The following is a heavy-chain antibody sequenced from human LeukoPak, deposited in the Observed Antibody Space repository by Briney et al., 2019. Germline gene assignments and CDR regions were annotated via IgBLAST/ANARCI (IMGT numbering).Heavy chain of an antibody. J-gene: IGHJ4*02. V-gene: IGHV3-48*03. CDR1: GFSFRSYE. CDR3: ARDLNWETY. D-gene: IGHD7-27*01. Sequence: PGGSLRLSCAASGFSFRSYEMNWVRQAPGKGLQWIAYISASGTVTHYADSMRGRFTISRDNAKNSLYLEMNSLRGEDTAVYYCARDLNWETYWGQGTLVSVSS. CDR2: ISASGTVT.